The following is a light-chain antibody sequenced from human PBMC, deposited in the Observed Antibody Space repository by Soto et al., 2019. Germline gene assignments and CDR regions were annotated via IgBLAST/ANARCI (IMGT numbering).Light chain of an antibody. CDR3: AAWDGSLNVYV. V-gene: IGLV1-44*01. J-gene: IGLJ1*01. CDR1: SSSIGSNS. Sequence: QSVLTQPPSASGTPGQRVTISCSGSSSSIGSNSVNWYQQLPRTAPKVLIHTNSQRPSGVPDRFSGSKSGTSASLAISGLQPEDEADYYCAAWDGSLNVYVFGTGTKVTVL. CDR2: TNS.